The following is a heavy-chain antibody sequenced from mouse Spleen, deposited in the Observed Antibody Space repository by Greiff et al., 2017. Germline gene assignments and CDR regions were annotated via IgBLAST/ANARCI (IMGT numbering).Heavy chain of an antibody. Sequence: EVMLVESGGGLVKPGGSLKLSCAASGFTFSSYDMSWVRQTPEKRLEWVATISSGGSYTYYPDSVKGRFTISRDNAKNTLYLQMSSLRSEDTAMYYCARQEDYDGFAYWGQGTLVTVSA. J-gene: IGHJ3*01. CDR3: ARQEDYDGFAY. CDR2: ISSGGSYT. V-gene: IGHV5-9-1*01. CDR1: GFTFSSYD. D-gene: IGHD2-4*01.